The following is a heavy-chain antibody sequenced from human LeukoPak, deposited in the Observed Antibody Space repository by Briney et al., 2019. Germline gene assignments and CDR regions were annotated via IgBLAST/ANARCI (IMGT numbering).Heavy chain of an antibody. Sequence: PGGTLRLSCAASGFTFSSYSMNWVRQAPGKGLEWASSISSSSRTIYYADSVKGRFTISRDNAKNSLYLQLNSLRAKNTAVYYCARDEVVPTYYYYHYMDVWGTGTTVTVSS. CDR2: ISSSSRTI. CDR1: GFTFSSYS. CDR3: ARDEVVPTYYYYHYMDV. V-gene: IGHV3-48*01. J-gene: IGHJ6*03. D-gene: IGHD2-2*01.